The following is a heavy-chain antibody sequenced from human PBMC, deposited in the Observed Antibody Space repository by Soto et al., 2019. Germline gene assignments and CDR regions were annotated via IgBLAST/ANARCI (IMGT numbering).Heavy chain of an antibody. J-gene: IGHJ4*02. Sequence: EVQLVESVGGLGQTDSSLRLSCAVSGFAFDDYAMHWFRQAPGHGLQWVSSISWNSAHKGSADSVKGRFTISKDYANNSLYLQMRSLRAEDTAFYYCVKDLGGVYFVTGPDYWGQETLGTVSS. CDR1: GFAFDDYA. CDR3: VKDLGGVYFVTGPDY. D-gene: IGHD3-10*02. V-gene: IGHV3-9*01. CDR2: ISWNSAHK.